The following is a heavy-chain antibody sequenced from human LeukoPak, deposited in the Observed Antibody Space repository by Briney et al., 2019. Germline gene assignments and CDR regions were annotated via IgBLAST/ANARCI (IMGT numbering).Heavy chain of an antibody. V-gene: IGHV4-34*01. CDR2: INHSGST. Sequence: PSETLSLTWAVYGGSFSGYYWSWIRQPPEKGLEWIGEINHSGSTNYNPSLKSRVTISVDTSKNQFSLKLSSVTAADTAVYYCARGAHVLLWFGEPYGMDVWGKGTTVTVSS. CDR3: ARGAHVLLWFGEPYGMDV. CDR1: GGSFSGYY. D-gene: IGHD3-10*01. J-gene: IGHJ6*04.